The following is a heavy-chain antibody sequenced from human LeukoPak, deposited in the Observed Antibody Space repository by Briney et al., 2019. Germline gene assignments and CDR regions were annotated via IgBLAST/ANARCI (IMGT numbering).Heavy chain of an antibody. V-gene: IGHV4-34*01. CDR2: INHSGST. D-gene: IGHD6-13*01. J-gene: IGHJ6*03. CDR1: GGSFSGYY. Sequence: SETLSLTCAVYGGSFSGYYWSWIRQPPGKGLGWIGEINHSGSTNYNPSLKSRVTISVDTSKNQFSLKLSSVTAADTAVYYCARTVGQQLVFYYMDVWGKGTTVTVSS. CDR3: ARTVGQQLVFYYMDV.